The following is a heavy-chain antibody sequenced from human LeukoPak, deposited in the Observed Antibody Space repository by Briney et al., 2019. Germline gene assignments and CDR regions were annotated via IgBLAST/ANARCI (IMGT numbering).Heavy chain of an antibody. CDR1: GGSFSGYY. D-gene: IGHD1-26*01. J-gene: IGHJ4*02. CDR2: INHSGST. Sequence: PSETLSHTCAVYGGSFSGYYWSWIRQPPGKGLEWIGEINHSGSTNYNPSLKSRVTISVDTSKNQFSLKLSSVTAADTAVYYCARGRVGASLDYWGQGTLVTVSS. V-gene: IGHV4-34*01. CDR3: ARGRVGASLDY.